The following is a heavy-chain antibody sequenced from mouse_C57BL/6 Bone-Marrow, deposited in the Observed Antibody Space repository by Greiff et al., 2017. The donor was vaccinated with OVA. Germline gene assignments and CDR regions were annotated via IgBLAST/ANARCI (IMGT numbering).Heavy chain of an antibody. CDR2: IYPGSGNT. J-gene: IGHJ1*03. D-gene: IGHD1-1*01. CDR3: AGGDYGSSLDV. V-gene: IGHV1-76*01. CDR1: GYTFTDYY. Sequence: QVQLKESGAELVRPGASVKLSCKASGYTFTDYYINWVKQRPGQGLEWIARIYPGSGNTYYNEKFKGKATLTAEKSSSTAYMQLSSLTSEDSAVYFCAGGDYGSSLDVWGTGTTVTVSS.